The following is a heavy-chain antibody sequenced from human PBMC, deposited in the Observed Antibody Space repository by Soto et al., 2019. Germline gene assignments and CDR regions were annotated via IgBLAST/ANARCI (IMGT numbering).Heavy chain of an antibody. V-gene: IGHV4-59*08. CDR2: IFYIGST. D-gene: IGHD1-26*01. Sequence: SETLSLTCTVSGGSIIGYSWTWIRQPPGKALEWIGYIFYIGSTNYNPSLKSRVTISIDTSKNQFSLNLISVTAADTAEYYCARKNGGASCLDSWGRGAGAPASYG. CDR3: ARKNGGASCLDSWGRGAGAPASYG. CDR1: GGSIIGYS. J-gene: IGHJ6*01.